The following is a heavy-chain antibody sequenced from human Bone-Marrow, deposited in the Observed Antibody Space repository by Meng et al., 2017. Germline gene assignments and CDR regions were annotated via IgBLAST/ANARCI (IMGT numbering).Heavy chain of an antibody. Sequence: SCAISGDSVSSNSAAWNWIRQSPSRGLEWLGRTYYRSRWYTDYGESVKSRLTINPDTYTNQFSLQLTSVTPEDTAVYFCARAGTGDTRYFDFWGRGTLVTVSS. CDR3: ARAGTGDTRYFDF. CDR1: GDSVSSNSAA. J-gene: IGHJ4*02. CDR2: TYYRSRWYT. D-gene: IGHD7-27*01. V-gene: IGHV6-1*01.